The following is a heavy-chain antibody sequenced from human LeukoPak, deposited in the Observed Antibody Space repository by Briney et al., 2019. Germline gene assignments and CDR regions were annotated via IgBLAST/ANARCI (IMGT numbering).Heavy chain of an antibody. CDR3: VTWSAMVRGFIIRGSDAY. CDR2: ISNSCSTI. V-gene: IGHV3-48*03. CDR1: GFTFSSYE. D-gene: IGHD3-10*01. Sequence: PGGSLRLSCAASGFTFSSYEINWVLQAPAKGLVCVSYISNSCSTICYAESAKGRFTISRDNAKNSLYLQMNSLRAEDTAVYYCVTWSAMVRGFIIRGSDAYWGQGALVTVSS. J-gene: IGHJ4*02.